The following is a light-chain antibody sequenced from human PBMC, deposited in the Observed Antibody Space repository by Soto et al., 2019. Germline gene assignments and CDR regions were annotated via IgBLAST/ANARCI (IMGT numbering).Light chain of an antibody. CDR1: QSISSN. J-gene: IGKJ3*01. CDR2: GAS. Sequence: ERVMTQSPAPLSVSPGERATLSCRASQSISSNLAWYQQKPGQAPRLLTYGASTRATGIPARFSGSGSGTEFTLTISSLQSEDFAVYYCQQDNNWPFTFGPGTKVDIK. CDR3: QQDNNWPFT. V-gene: IGKV3-15*01.